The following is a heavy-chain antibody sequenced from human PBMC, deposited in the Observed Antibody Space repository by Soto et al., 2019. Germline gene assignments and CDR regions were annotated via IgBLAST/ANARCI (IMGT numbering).Heavy chain of an antibody. Sequence: SETLSLTCTVSGGSISSYYWSWIRQPPGKGLEWIGYIYYSGKTYYNPSLKSRVTISVDTSKNQFSLKLTSVTAADTAVYYCARDLSGYAPVFDYWGQGTQVTVSS. V-gene: IGHV4-59*01. J-gene: IGHJ4*02. CDR1: GGSISSYY. CDR2: IYYSGKT. CDR3: ARDLSGYAPVFDY. D-gene: IGHD3-22*01.